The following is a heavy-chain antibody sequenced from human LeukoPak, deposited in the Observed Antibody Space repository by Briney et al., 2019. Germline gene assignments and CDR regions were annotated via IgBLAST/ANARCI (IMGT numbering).Heavy chain of an antibody. Sequence: SGTLTLTCTVSGGSISSYYWSWIRQPPGKGLEWIGYIYCSGSTNYNPSLESRVTIPVDTTNNTFSLNLSFVTAADTAVYYCARGIESYGNYGYWGQGTLVTVSS. J-gene: IGHJ4*02. CDR1: GGSISSYY. V-gene: IGHV4-59*01. CDR3: ARGIESYGNYGY. D-gene: IGHD4-11*01. CDR2: IYCSGST.